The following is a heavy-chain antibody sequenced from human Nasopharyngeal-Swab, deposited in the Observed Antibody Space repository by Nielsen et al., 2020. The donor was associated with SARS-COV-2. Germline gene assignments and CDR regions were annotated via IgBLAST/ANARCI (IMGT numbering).Heavy chain of an antibody. CDR3: ARDSLKVGVVIPYYYYGMDV. J-gene: IGHJ6*02. V-gene: IGHV4-31*03. Sequence: SETLSLTCTVSGGSISSGGYYWSWIRQHPGKGLEWIGYIYYSGSTYYNPSLKSRLTISVDTSKNQFSLKLSSVTAADTAVYYCARDSLKVGVVIPYYYYGMDVWGQGTTVTVSS. D-gene: IGHD3-3*01. CDR1: GGSISSGGYY. CDR2: IYYSGST.